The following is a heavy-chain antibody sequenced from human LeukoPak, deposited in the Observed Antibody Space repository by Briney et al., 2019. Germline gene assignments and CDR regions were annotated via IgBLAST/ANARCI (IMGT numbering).Heavy chain of an antibody. CDR1: GYTFTNYD. D-gene: IGHD3-9*01. V-gene: IGHV1-46*01. J-gene: IGHJ4*02. Sequence: ASVKVSCKASGYTFTNYDVNWVRQAPGQGLEWMGIINPSGGSTSYAQKFQGRVTMTRDTSTSTVYMELSSLRSEDTAVYYCARDQYYDILTGYHAYYFDYWGQGTLVTVSS. CDR2: INPSGGST. CDR3: ARDQYYDILTGYHAYYFDY.